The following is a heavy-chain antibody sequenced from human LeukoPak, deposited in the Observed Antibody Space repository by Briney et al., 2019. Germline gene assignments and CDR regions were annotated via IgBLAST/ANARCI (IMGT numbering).Heavy chain of an antibody. V-gene: IGHV3-48*04. CDR2: ISSSSSTI. CDR3: ARVEQQLVRRLDY. D-gene: IGHD6-13*01. J-gene: IGHJ4*02. Sequence: GVSLRLSCAASGFTFSSYSMNWVRQAPGKGLEWVSYISSSSSTIYYADSVKGRFTISRDNAKNSLYLQMNSLRAEDTAVYYCARVEQQLVRRLDYWGQGTLVTVSS. CDR1: GFTFSSYS.